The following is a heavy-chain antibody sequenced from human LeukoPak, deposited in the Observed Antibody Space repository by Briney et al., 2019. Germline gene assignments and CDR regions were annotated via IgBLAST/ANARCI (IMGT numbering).Heavy chain of an antibody. CDR2: IYTSGST. Sequence: SETLSLTCTVSGYSMSSGYYWGWIRQPAGKGLEWIGRIYTSGSTNYNPSLKSRVTMSVDTSKNQFSLKLSSVTAADTAVYYCARVTGYRIEDYFDYWGQGTLVTVSS. CDR3: ARVTGYRIEDYFDY. CDR1: GYSMSSGYY. J-gene: IGHJ4*02. V-gene: IGHV4-4*07. D-gene: IGHD6-13*01.